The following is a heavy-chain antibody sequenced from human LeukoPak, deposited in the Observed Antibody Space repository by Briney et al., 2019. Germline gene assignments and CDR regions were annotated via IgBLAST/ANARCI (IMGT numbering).Heavy chain of an antibody. D-gene: IGHD3-22*01. V-gene: IGHV3-9*01. Sequence: PGGSLRLSCAASGFTFDDHAMHWVRQAPGKGLEWVSGITWNRDNIGYGDSVKGRFTISRDNVKNVLYLQMNSLRPEDTALYYCAKDLSSAITSALVLDVWGQGTTVIVS. J-gene: IGHJ6*02. CDR3: AKDLSSAITSALVLDV. CDR2: ITWNRDNI. CDR1: GFTFDDHA.